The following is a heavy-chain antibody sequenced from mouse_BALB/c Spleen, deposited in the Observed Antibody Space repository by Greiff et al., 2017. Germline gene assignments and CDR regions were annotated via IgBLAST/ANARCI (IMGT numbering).Heavy chain of an antibody. V-gene: IGHV3-2*02. J-gene: IGHJ2*01. D-gene: IGHD1-1*01. Sequence: DVKLQESGPGLVKPSQSLSLTCTVTGYSITSDYAWNWIRQFPGNKLEWMGYISYSGSTSYNPSLKSRISIHRDTSKNQFFLQLNSVTTEDTATYYCARWGGSSYNYFDYWGQGTTLTVSS. CDR3: ARWGGSSYNYFDY. CDR2: ISYSGST. CDR1: GYSITSDYA.